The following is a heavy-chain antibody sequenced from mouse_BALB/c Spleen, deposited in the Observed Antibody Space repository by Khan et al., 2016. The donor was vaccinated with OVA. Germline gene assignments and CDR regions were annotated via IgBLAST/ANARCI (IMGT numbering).Heavy chain of an antibody. D-gene: IGHD2-14*01. Sequence: EVELVESGGGLVRPGGSLKLSCAASGFTFSSYVMSWVRQTPEKRLAWVASISSGGTPYYPDSVKGRFTISRDNARTILYLQMSSLRSEDTAMYYCTRADYRYDEYYFDYWGQGTTLTVSS. CDR1: GFTFSSYV. V-gene: IGHV5-6-5*01. CDR3: TRADYRYDEYYFDY. J-gene: IGHJ2*01. CDR2: ISSGGTP.